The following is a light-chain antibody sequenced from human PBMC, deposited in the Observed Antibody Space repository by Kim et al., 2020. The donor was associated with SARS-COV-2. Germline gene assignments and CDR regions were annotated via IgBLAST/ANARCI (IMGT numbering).Light chain of an antibody. J-gene: IGLJ1*01. CDR3: QAWDSSTHNYV. CDR2: TDN. CDR1: RLGDNF. V-gene: IGLV3-1*01. Sequence: SPVRASSITASEARLGDNFVSWYQQMPGTSPVVVIDTDNRRPSGIPERFSGSNSENTATLTISGTQDMDEADYYWQAWDSSTHNYVFGAGTKVTVL.